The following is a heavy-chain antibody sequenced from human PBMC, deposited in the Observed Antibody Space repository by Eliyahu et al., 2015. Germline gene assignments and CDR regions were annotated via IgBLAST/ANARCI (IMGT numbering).Heavy chain of an antibody. CDR1: GDSVSSTNVA. V-gene: IGHV6-1*01. CDR3: ARGAGSAFDY. J-gene: IGHJ4*02. Sequence: QVQLQQSGPGLVKPSQTLSXTCFVSGDSVSSTNVAWNWXRXSPSRGLGWLGRAYYSSKWYNDYAVSVKSRIIINPDTSSNQFSLQLDSVTPEDTAVYYCARGAGSAFDYWGQGTLVTVSS. CDR2: AYYSSKWYN.